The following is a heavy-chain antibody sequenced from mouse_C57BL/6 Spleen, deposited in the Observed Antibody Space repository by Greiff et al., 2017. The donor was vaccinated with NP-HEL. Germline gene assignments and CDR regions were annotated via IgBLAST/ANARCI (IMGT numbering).Heavy chain of an antibody. J-gene: IGHJ2*01. CDR3: ARRAYMNYFDY. CDR1: GYTFTSYW. Sequence: VQLQQPGAELVKPGASVKLSCKASGYTFTSYWMQWVKQRPGQGLEWIGEIDPSDSYPNYNQKFKGKATLTVDTSSSTAYMQLSSLTSEDSAVYYCARRAYMNYFDYWGQGTTLTVSS. D-gene: IGHD1-3*01. V-gene: IGHV1-50*01. CDR2: IDPSDSYP.